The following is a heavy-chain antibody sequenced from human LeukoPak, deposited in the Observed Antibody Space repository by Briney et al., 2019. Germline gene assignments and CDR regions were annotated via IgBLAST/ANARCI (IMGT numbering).Heavy chain of an antibody. Sequence: ASVKVSCKASGYTFTSHGISWVRQAPGQGLEWMGWISAYNGNTNYAQKLQGRVTMTTDTSTSTAYMELRSLRSDDTAVYYCARHGEREAAADDAFDIWGQGTMVTVSS. CDR2: ISAYNGNT. CDR1: GYTFTSHG. D-gene: IGHD6-13*01. J-gene: IGHJ3*02. V-gene: IGHV1-18*01. CDR3: ARHGEREAAADDAFDI.